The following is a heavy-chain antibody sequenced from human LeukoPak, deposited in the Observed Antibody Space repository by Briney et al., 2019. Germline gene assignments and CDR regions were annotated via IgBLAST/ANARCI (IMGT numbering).Heavy chain of an antibody. CDR1: GGSFSGYY. D-gene: IGHD3-10*01. Sequence: SETLSLTCAVYGGSFSGYYWSWIRQPPGKGLEWIGEINHSGSTNYNPSLKSRVTISVDTSKNQFSLKLSSVTAADTAVYYCARRSRITMVRGVIIRATTHYYYMDVWGKGTTVTVSS. CDR3: ARRSRITMVRGVIIRATTHYYYMDV. CDR2: INHSGST. V-gene: IGHV4-34*01. J-gene: IGHJ6*03.